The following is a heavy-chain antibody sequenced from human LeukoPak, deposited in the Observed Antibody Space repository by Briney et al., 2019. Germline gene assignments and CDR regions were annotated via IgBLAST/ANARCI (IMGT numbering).Heavy chain of an antibody. CDR2: IRTDAGGATT. V-gene: IGHV3-15*01. Sequence: PGGSLRLSCVTSGFTITTAWMSWVRQAPGKGLEWLGHIRTDAGGATTDYAAPVKGRFAISRDDSKNMVFLQMNSLKTEDTGIYYWSSHFPYFYGFDVWGKGTTVTVTS. D-gene: IGHD2/OR15-2a*01. CDR3: SSHFPYFYGFDV. J-gene: IGHJ6*04. CDR1: GFTITTAW.